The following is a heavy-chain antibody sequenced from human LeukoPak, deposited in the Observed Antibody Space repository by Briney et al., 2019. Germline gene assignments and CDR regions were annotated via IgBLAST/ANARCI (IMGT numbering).Heavy chain of an antibody. CDR1: GFTFSSYG. V-gene: IGHV3-33*01. J-gene: IGHJ3*02. CDR2: IWYDGSNK. CDR3: ARDGGQQLDDAFDI. D-gene: IGHD6-13*01. Sequence: GGSLRLSCAASGFTFSSYGMHWVRQAPGKGLEWVAVIWYDGSNKYYADSVKGRFTISRDNSKNTLYLQMNSLRAEDTAVYYCARDGGQQLDDAFDIWGQGTMVTVSS.